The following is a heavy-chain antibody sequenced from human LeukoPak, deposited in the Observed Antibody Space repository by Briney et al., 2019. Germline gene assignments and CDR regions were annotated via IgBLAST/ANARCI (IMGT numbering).Heavy chain of an antibody. D-gene: IGHD3-22*01. CDR2: ISGSEDKI. CDR1: GFTFSSYG. Sequence: GGSLRLSCAASGFTFSSYGMNWVRQAPGKGLEWVSGISGSEDKIYYVDSVKGRFTISRDNSKNTLYLQMNSLRAEDTAVYYCAKDRNYYDSSGYFYWGQGTLVTVSS. J-gene: IGHJ4*02. CDR3: AKDRNYYDSSGYFY. V-gene: IGHV3-23*01.